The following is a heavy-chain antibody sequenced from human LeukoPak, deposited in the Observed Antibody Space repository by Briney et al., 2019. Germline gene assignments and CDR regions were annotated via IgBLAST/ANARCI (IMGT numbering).Heavy chain of an antibody. V-gene: IGHV1-8*01. D-gene: IGHD1-26*01. CDR2: MNPNSGNT. CDR3: ARGAGTGWDYYYGMDI. Sequence: ASVKVSCKASGYTFTSYDINWVRQATGQGLEWMGWMNPNSGNTGYAQKFQGRVTMTRNTSISTAYMELSSLRSEDTAVYYCARGAGTGWDYYYGMDIWGQGTTVTVSS. CDR1: GYTFTSYD. J-gene: IGHJ6*02.